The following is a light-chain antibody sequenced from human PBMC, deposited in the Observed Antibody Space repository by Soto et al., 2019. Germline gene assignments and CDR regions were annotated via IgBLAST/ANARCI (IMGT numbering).Light chain of an antibody. J-gene: IGLJ1*01. Sequence: QSALTQPPSASGSPGQSVTISCTGTSSDVGGYDYVSWYQQHPGKVPKLMIYEVSKRPSGVPDRFSGSKSGNTASLTVSGLQAEDEADYYCSSYAGSKIYVFGTGTKVTVL. V-gene: IGLV2-8*01. CDR1: SSDVGGYDY. CDR2: EVS. CDR3: SSYAGSKIYV.